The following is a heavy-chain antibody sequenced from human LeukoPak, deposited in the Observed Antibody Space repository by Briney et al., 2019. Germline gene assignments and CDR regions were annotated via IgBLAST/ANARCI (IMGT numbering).Heavy chain of an antibody. CDR2: INPNRGGT. D-gene: IGHD2-15*01. CDR3: ARAYCSGGTCYLVENWLDP. Sequence: ASVKVSCKASGYTLTAYYIYWVRQAPGQGLEWMGRINPNRGGTDYAQNFQGRVTMTRDTSISTAYMELSRLRSDDTAVYYCARAYCSGGTCYLVENWLDPWGQGTLVTVSS. CDR1: GYTLTAYY. J-gene: IGHJ5*02. V-gene: IGHV1-2*06.